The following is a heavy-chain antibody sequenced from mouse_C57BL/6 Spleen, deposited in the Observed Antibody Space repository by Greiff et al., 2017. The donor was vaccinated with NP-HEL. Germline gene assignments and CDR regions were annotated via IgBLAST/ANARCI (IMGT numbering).Heavy chain of an antibody. Sequence: EVKLVESGGGLVKPGGSLKLSCAASGFTFSDYGMHWVRQAPEKGLEWVAYISSGSSTIYYADTVKGRFTISRDNAKNTLFLQMTSLRSEDTAMYYCATLLFAYWGQGTLGTVSA. CDR1: GFTFSDYG. CDR2: ISSGSSTI. V-gene: IGHV5-17*01. J-gene: IGHJ3*01. CDR3: ATLLFAY.